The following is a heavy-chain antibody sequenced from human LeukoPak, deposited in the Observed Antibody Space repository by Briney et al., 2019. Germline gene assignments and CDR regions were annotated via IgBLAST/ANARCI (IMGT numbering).Heavy chain of an antibody. CDR3: VRDENYGIYINFDF. CDR2: TSTYDGNT. CDR1: GYSFVLHG. V-gene: IGHV1-18*01. D-gene: IGHD4-17*01. J-gene: IGHJ4*02. Sequence: GASVTVSCKASGYSFVLHGISWVRQAPGQGLEWVGWTSTYDGNTEYAQNFQGRVSMTIDRSTSTAYMDLRSLRSDDTAVYFCVRDENYGIYINFDFWGQGTLVTVSS.